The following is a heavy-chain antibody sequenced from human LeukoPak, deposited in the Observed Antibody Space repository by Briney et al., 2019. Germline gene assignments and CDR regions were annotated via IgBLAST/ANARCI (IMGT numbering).Heavy chain of an antibody. CDR1: GFTFSSYA. J-gene: IGHJ4*02. Sequence: PGGSLRLSCAASGFTFSSYAMRWVRQAPGKGLEWVSAISGSGGSTYYADSVKGRFTISRDNSKNTLYLQMNSPRAEEAAVYYCAKWYDTAMLTVVAFDYWGQGTLVTVSS. CDR3: AKWYDTAMLTVVAFDY. D-gene: IGHD5-18*01. CDR2: ISGSGGST. V-gene: IGHV3-23*01.